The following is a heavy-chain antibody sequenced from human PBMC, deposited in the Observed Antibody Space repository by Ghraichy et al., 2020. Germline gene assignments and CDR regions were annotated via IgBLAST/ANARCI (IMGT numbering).Heavy chain of an antibody. J-gene: IGHJ4*02. V-gene: IGHV4-30-4*01. CDR1: GGSISSGYYY. D-gene: IGHD6-19*01. CDR2: IYYSGST. Sequence: SETLSLTCTVSGGSISSGYYYWTWIRQPPGKGLEWIGYIYYSGSTYYNPSLKSRVSIAEDTPKNQFSLKLSSVTAADTAVYYCARGKAVAGTLYDYWGQGTLVTVSS. CDR3: ARGKAVAGTLYDY.